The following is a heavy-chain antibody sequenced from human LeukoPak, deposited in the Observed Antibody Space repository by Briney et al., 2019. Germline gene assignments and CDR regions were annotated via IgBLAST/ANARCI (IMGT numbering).Heavy chain of an antibody. V-gene: IGHV4-39*07. CDR1: GGSISSSSYY. J-gene: IGHJ4*02. D-gene: IGHD4-17*01. CDR3: ARSTLRRFKTHSHFDY. Sequence: PSETLSLTCTVSGGSISSSSYYWGWIRQPPGKGLEWIGEINHSGSTNYNPSLKSRVTISVDTSKNQFSLKLSSVTAADTAVYYCARSTLRRFKTHSHFDYWGQGTLVTVSS. CDR2: INHSGST.